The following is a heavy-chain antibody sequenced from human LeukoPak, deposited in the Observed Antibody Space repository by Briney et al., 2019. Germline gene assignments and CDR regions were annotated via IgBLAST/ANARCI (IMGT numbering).Heavy chain of an antibody. Sequence: KPSETLSLTCTVSGGSISSYYWAWIRQPPGKGLEWIGSIYYSGNTYYKSSLKSRVTIAVDTSKNQFSLKLNSVTAADTAVYYCARESYYDSSGYSHDAFDIWGQGTMVTVSP. CDR2: IYYSGNT. J-gene: IGHJ3*02. CDR3: ARESYYDSSGYSHDAFDI. CDR1: GGSISSYY. V-gene: IGHV4-39*07. D-gene: IGHD3-22*01.